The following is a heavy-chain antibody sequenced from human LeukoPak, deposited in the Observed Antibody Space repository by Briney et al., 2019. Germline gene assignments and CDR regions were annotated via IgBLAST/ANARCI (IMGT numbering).Heavy chain of an antibody. Sequence: GGSLRLSCTASGFTFSSYAMSWVRQAPGKALEWVSANSRSGGSTYYADSVKGRFTISRDNSKNTLYMQINSLRAEDRAVYCFVKAGNSGSYVFDYWGQGTLVTVSS. CDR2: NSRSGGST. J-gene: IGHJ4*02. V-gene: IGHV3-23*01. D-gene: IGHD1-26*01. CDR1: GFTFSSYA. CDR3: VKAGNSGSYVFDY.